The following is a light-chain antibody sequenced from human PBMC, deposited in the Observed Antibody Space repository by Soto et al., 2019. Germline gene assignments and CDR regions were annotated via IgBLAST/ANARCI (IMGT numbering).Light chain of an antibody. Sequence: DIQMTQSPSTLSASVGDRVTITCRASQSISSWLAWYQQKPGKAPKLLIYDASSLESGVPSRFSGSGSGTEFTITISSLQPDDYATYYCQQYNNVWTVSQGPKVEIK. CDR3: QQYNNVWT. J-gene: IGKJ1*01. V-gene: IGKV1-5*01. CDR1: QSISSW. CDR2: DAS.